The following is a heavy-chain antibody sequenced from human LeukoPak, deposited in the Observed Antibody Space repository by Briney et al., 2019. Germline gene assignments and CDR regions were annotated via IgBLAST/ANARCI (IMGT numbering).Heavy chain of an antibody. J-gene: IGHJ4*02. CDR2: ISAYNGNT. V-gene: IGHV1-18*01. D-gene: IGHD6-13*01. CDR1: GYTFTSYG. CDR3: AREILASSWSAFDY. Sequence: ASVKVSCKASGYTFTSYGISWVRQAPGQGLEWMGWISAYNGNTNYAQELQGRVTMTTDTSTSTAYMELRSLRSDDTAVYYCAREILASSWSAFDYWGQGTLVTVSS.